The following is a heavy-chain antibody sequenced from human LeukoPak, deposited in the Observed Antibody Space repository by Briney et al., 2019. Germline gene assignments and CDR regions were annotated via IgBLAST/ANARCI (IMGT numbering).Heavy chain of an antibody. CDR3: ARISSTWSKYDY. CDR1: GFTFSNAW. Sequence: GGSLRLSCAASGFTFSNAWMSWVRQAPGKGLEWVGRIKSKTDGGTTDYAAPVKGRFTISRDDSKNTLYLQMNSLRAEDTAVYYCARISSTWSKYDYWGRGTLVTVSS. V-gene: IGHV3-15*05. J-gene: IGHJ4*02. D-gene: IGHD6-13*01. CDR2: IKSKTDGGTT.